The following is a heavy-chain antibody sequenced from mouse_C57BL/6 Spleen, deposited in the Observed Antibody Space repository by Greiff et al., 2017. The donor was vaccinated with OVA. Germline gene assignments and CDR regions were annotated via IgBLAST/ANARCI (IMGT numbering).Heavy chain of an antibody. CDR1: GYTFTSYW. J-gene: IGHJ3*01. V-gene: IGHV1-55*01. CDR3: AREERPPAWFAY. Sequence: LKQPGAELVKPGASVKMSCKASGYTFTSYWITWVKQRPGQGLEWIGDIYPGSGSTNYNEKFKSKATLTVDTSSSTAYMQLSSLTSEDSAVYYCAREERPPAWFAYWGQGTLVTVSA. CDR2: IYPGSGST.